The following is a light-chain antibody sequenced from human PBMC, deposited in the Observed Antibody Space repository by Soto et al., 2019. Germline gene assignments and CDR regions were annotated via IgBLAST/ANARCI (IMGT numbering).Light chain of an antibody. CDR1: QSVSSSY. CDR3: QQYATSRTWT. Sequence: EIVLTQSPGTLSLSPGERATLSCRASQSVSSSYLAWYQQTPGQAPRLLIYDTFSRATGIPDRFSGSGSGTDFTLTISRLEPEDFAVYYCQQYATSRTWTFGQGTKV. CDR2: DTF. V-gene: IGKV3-20*01. J-gene: IGKJ1*01.